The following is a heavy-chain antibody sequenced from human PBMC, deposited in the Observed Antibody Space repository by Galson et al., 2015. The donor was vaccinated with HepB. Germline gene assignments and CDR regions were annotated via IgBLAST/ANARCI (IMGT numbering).Heavy chain of an antibody. CDR1: GGTFSSYA. J-gene: IGHJ4*02. CDR3: ARTDYYDSSGYYYSDY. CDR2: IIPSFGTA. D-gene: IGHD3-22*01. Sequence: SVKVSCKASGGTFSSYAISWVRQAPGQGLEWMGGIIPSFGTANHAQKFQGRVTITADESTSTAYMELSSLRSEDTAVYYCARTDYYDSSGYYYSDYWGQGTLVTVSS. V-gene: IGHV1-69*13.